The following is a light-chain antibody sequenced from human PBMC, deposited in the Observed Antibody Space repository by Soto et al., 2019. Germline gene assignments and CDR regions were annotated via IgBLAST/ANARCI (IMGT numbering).Light chain of an antibody. Sequence: DVVMTQSPLSLPVTLGQPASISCRSSQSLVYSDGNTYLNWFQQRPGQSPRRLISKVSTRDTGVPDRFSGSESGTDFTLKISRVEAEDVGVYYCMQGTHWPLTFGGGTKVESK. V-gene: IGKV2-30*01. CDR3: MQGTHWPLT. CDR1: QSLVYSDGNTY. J-gene: IGKJ4*01. CDR2: KVS.